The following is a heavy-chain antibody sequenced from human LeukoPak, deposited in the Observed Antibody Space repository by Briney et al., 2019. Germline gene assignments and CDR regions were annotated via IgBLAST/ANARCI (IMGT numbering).Heavy chain of an antibody. D-gene: IGHD3-22*01. CDR3: ARGAGYYYDSSGYSRAEYFQH. V-gene: IGHV4-59*01. J-gene: IGHJ1*01. CDR2: IYYSGST. Sequence: SETLSLTCSVSGGSISSYYWSWVRQPPGKGLEWIGYIYYSGSTNYNPSLKSRVTISVDMSKNQFSLRLSSVTAADTAVYYCARGAGYYYDSSGYSRAEYFQHWGQGTLVTVSS. CDR1: GGSISSYY.